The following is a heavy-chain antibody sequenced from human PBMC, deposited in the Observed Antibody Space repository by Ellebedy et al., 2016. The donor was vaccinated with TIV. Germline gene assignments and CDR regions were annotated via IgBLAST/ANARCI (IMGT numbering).Heavy chain of an antibody. CDR3: TRLSQRYCSGGSCYTRIGDY. D-gene: IGHD2-15*01. CDR1: GFTFSSYA. V-gene: IGHV3-73*01. CDR2: IRSKDNSYAT. Sequence: PGGSLRLSCAASGFTFSSYAMHWVRQASGKGLEWVGRIRSKDNSYATPYAASVKGRFTISRDDSENTAYLQMNILKTEDTAVYYCTRLSQRYCSGGSCYTRIGDYWGQGTLVTVSS. J-gene: IGHJ4*02.